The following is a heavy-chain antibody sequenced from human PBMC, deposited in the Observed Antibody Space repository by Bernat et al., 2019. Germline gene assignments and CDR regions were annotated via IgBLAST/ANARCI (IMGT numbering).Heavy chain of an antibody. CDR3: ARDYCSSTSCYGEAFDY. D-gene: IGHD2-2*01. J-gene: IGHJ4*02. CDR1: GFTFSSYS. V-gene: IGHV3-48*01. Sequence: EVQLVESGGGLVQPGGSLILSCAASGFTFSSYSMNWVRQAPGKGLEWVSYISSSSSTIYYADSVKGRFTISRDNAKNSLYLQMNSLRAEDTAVYYCARDYCSSTSCYGEAFDYWGQGTLVTVSS. CDR2: ISSSSSTI.